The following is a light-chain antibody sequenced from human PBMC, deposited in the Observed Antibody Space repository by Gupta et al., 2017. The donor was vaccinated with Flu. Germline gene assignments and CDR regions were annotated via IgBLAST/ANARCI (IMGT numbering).Light chain of an antibody. CDR1: QDIRNY. V-gene: IGKV1-33*01. Sequence: DIQLTQSPSSLSASVGDRVTITCQASQDIRNYLNWYQQIPGKAPKLLICDASSLETGVPSRFSGRGSGTHFTFTISSLQPEDVATYYCQQDDNVPHAFGGGTKVEIK. CDR3: QQDDNVPHA. J-gene: IGKJ4*01. CDR2: DAS.